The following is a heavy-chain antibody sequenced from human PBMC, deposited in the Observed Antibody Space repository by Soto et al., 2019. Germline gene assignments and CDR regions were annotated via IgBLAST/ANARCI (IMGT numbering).Heavy chain of an antibody. J-gene: IGHJ4*02. Sequence: QVQLVQSGAEVKKPGSSVKVSCKASGGTFSSYAISWVRQAPGQGLEWMGGIIPIFGTANYAQKFQGRVTITADETTSTAYMEMGSLRSEDTAVYYCARDVGRKIYSGRHFDFWVQGTLVTVSS. D-gene: IGHD1-26*01. CDR3: ARDVGRKIYSGRHFDF. CDR2: IIPIFGTA. V-gene: IGHV1-69*12. CDR1: GGTFSSYA.